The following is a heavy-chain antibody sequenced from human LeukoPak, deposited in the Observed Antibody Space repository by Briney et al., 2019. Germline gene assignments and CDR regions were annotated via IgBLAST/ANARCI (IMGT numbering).Heavy chain of an antibody. V-gene: IGHV1-2*02. J-gene: IGHJ5*02. Sequence: ASVKVSCKASGYTFTDNYIHWVRQAPGQGLEWMGWINPLSGGPMYAQKFQGRVTMTRDTSLCTAYIELNGLKSDDTAIYYCAREGIKIFGGWAPFDPWGQGTLVTVS. CDR1: GYTFTDNY. CDR3: AREGIKIFGGWAPFDP. D-gene: IGHD3-3*01. CDR2: INPLSGGP.